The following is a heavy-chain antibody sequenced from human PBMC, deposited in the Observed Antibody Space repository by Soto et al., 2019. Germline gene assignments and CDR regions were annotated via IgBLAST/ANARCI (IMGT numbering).Heavy chain of an antibody. Sequence: QVQLVESGGGVVQPGRSLRLSCAASGFTFSSYGMHWVRQAPGKGLEWVAVIWYDGSNKYYADSVKGRFTISRDNSKNTLYLQMTSLRAEDTAVYYRARWGIAAGDYWGQGTLVTVSS. CDR1: GFTFSSYG. J-gene: IGHJ4*02. CDR3: ARWGIAAGDY. CDR2: IWYDGSNK. V-gene: IGHV3-33*01. D-gene: IGHD6-13*01.